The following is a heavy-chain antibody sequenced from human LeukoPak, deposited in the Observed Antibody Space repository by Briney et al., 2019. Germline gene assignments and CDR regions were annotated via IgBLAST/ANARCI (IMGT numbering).Heavy chain of an antibody. J-gene: IGHJ2*01. D-gene: IGHD1-14*01. V-gene: IGHV3-7*01. CDR2: IKQDGSEK. Sequence: ETLSLTCTVSGGSISSSSYYWGWIRQPPGKGLEWVANIKQDGSEKYYVDSVKGRFTISRDNAKSSLYLQMNSLRAEDTAVYYCARAGTTLWYFDLWGRGTLVTVSS. CDR3: ARAGTTLWYFDL. CDR1: GGSISSSSYY.